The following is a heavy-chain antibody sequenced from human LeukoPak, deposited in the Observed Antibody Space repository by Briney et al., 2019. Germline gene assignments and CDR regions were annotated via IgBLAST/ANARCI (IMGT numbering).Heavy chain of an antibody. D-gene: IGHD1-26*01. V-gene: IGHV3-23*01. Sequence: GGSLRLSCAASGFTFSSYAMSWVRKAPGKGMELVSAISGSGGSTYYADSVKGRFTISRDNSKNTLYLQMNSLRAEDTAVYYCAKDVSYGVGATTDAFDIWGQGTMVTVSS. CDR3: AKDVSYGVGATTDAFDI. J-gene: IGHJ3*02. CDR1: GFTFSSYA. CDR2: ISGSGGST.